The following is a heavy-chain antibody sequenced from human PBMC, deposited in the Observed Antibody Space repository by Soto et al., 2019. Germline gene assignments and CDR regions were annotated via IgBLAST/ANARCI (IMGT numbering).Heavy chain of an antibody. Sequence: EVQLVESGGGLVQPGGSLRLSCAASGITLSSYWVYWVRQAPGKGLVWVSRINNDGSSTSYADSVKGRFTISRDNTKNTLHLEMNGLRVEDTAVYYCAVRGGYTTPFDYWGQGTLVTVSS. CDR1: GITLSSYW. CDR3: AVRGGYTTPFDY. V-gene: IGHV3-74*01. J-gene: IGHJ4*02. CDR2: INNDGSST. D-gene: IGHD1-26*01.